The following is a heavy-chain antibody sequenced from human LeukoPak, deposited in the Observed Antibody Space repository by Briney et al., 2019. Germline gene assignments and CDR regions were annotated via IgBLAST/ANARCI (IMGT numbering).Heavy chain of an antibody. V-gene: IGHV3-23*01. CDR2: INDRGDKA. Sequence: PGGSLRLSCTASGFTFSDYAMSWVRQAPGKGVEWVSGINDRGDKAFYADSVKGRFTISRDNSKSTLYLQMSSLRAEDTAVYYCTKEEAAIGRPKFDYWGQGTLVSVSS. CDR3: TKEEAAIGRPKFDY. D-gene: IGHD6-13*01. J-gene: IGHJ4*02. CDR1: GFTFSDYA.